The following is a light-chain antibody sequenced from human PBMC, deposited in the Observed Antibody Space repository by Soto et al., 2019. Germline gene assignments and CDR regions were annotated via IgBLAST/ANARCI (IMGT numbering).Light chain of an antibody. CDR2: KAS. CDR1: QTISSW. CDR3: QQYNSYSWT. J-gene: IGKJ1*01. Sequence: IHMTHSPSSLSVSLGDRVTITFRASQTISSWLAWYQQKPGKAPKLLIYKASTLKSGVPSRFSGSGSGTEFTLTISSLQPDDFATYYCQQYNSYSWTFGQGTKVDIK. V-gene: IGKV1-5*03.